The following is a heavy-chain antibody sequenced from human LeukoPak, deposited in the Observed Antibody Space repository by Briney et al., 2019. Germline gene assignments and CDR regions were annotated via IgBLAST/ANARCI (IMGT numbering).Heavy chain of an antibody. CDR3: VRNSRRRVYDFWSGEFDI. Sequence: GGSLRLSCAASGFTFSTYGMNWVRQAPGKGLEWVSSISSSSNYIYYADSVKGRFTISRDNAKNSLYMQMNSLRAEDTAVYYCVRNSRRRVYDFWSGEFDIWGQGTMVTVSS. CDR1: GFTFSTYG. V-gene: IGHV3-21*01. D-gene: IGHD3-3*01. CDR2: ISSSSNYI. J-gene: IGHJ3*02.